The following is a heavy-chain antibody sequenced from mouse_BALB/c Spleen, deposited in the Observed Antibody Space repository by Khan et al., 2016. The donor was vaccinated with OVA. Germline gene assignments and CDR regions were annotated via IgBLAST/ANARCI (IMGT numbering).Heavy chain of an antibody. J-gene: IGHJ3*01. Sequence: EVQLQQSGSELVKPRASVKLSCTASGFNIKDTYMHWVKQRPEQGLEWIGRVDPANGNTKYDSKFQGKATITADTSSHTAYLQLSSLTSEDTAVYYCARDYWDVFAYWGQGTLVTVSA. CDR1: GFNIKDTY. CDR2: VDPANGNT. D-gene: IGHD4-1*01. V-gene: IGHV14-3*02. CDR3: ARDYWDVFAY.